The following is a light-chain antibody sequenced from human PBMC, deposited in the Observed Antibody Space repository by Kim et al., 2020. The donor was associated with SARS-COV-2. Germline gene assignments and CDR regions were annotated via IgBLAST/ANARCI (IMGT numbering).Light chain of an antibody. CDR2: RNN. Sequence: QRVTVSCSGSSSNIGSNYVYGYQQLPGTAPKLLIYRNNQRPSGVPDRFSGSKSGTSASLAISGLRSEDEADYYCAAWDDSLSGHWVFGGGTQLTVL. V-gene: IGLV1-47*01. CDR1: SSNIGSNY. CDR3: AAWDDSLSGHWV. J-gene: IGLJ3*02.